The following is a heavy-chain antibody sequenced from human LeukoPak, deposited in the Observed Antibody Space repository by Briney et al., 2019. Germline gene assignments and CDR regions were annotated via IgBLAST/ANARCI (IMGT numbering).Heavy chain of an antibody. Sequence: PSGTLSLTCAVSGGSISSSNWWSWVRQPPGKGLEWIGEIYHSGSTNYNPSLKSRVTMSVDTSKNQFSLKLSSVTAADTAVYYCARYYDSSGYLYFDYWGQGTLVTVSS. CDR2: IYHSGST. D-gene: IGHD3-22*01. CDR3: ARYYDSSGYLYFDY. V-gene: IGHV4-4*02. J-gene: IGHJ4*02. CDR1: GGSISSSNW.